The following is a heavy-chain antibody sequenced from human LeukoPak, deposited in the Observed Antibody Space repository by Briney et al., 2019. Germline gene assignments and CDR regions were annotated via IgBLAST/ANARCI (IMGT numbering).Heavy chain of an antibody. CDR2: MNPNSGNT. J-gene: IGHJ5*02. Sequence: ASVKVSCKASGYTFTSYDINWVRRATGQGLEWMGWMNPNSGNTGYAQKFQGRVTMTRNTSISTAYMELSSLRSEDTAVYYCARRFVGRWLQFWFDPWGQGTLVTVSS. D-gene: IGHD5-24*01. V-gene: IGHV1-8*01. CDR3: ARRFVGRWLQFWFDP. CDR1: GYTFTSYD.